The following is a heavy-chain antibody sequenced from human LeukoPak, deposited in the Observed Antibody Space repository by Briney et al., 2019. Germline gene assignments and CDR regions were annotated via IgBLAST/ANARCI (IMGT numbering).Heavy chain of an antibody. J-gene: IGHJ4*02. CDR3: AKCRVSSSGSADY. CDR1: GYTFTSYY. CDR2: INPSDGRT. D-gene: IGHD6-19*01. V-gene: IGHV1-46*01. Sequence: ASVKVSCKASGYTFTSYYMHWVRPAPGQGLEWMGIINPSDGRTTYAQKFQGRVTMTRDTSTSTVYMELSSLRSEDTAVYYCAKCRVSSSGSADYWGQGTLVTVSS.